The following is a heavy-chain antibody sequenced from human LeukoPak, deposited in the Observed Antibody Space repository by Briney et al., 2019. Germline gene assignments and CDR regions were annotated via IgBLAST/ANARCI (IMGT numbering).Heavy chain of an antibody. CDR2: ISAYNGNT. D-gene: IGHD3-22*01. CDR3: ARLDIYYDSSGYYSSWFDP. Sequence: GASVKVSCKASGYTFNSYGISWVRQAPGQGLEWMGWISAYNGNTNYAQKLQGRVTMTTDTSTSTAYMELRSLRSDDTAVYYCARLDIYYDSSGYYSSWFDPWGQGTLVTVSS. CDR1: GYTFNSYG. V-gene: IGHV1-18*01. J-gene: IGHJ5*02.